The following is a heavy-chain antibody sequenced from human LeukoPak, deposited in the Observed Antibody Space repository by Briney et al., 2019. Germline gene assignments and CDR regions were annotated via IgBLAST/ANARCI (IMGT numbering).Heavy chain of an antibody. V-gene: IGHV4-59*12. J-gene: IGHJ4*02. CDR2: IYHSGST. CDR3: ARDLLGGLYYFDY. D-gene: IGHD2-15*01. CDR1: GGSISSYY. Sequence: PSETLSLTCTVSGGSISSYYWSWIRQPPGKGLEWIGYIYHSGSTYYNPSLKSRVTISVDRSKNQFSLKLSSVTAADTAVYYCARDLLGGLYYFDYWGQGTLVTVSS.